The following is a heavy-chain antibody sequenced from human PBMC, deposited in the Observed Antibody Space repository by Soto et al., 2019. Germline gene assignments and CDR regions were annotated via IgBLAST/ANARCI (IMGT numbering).Heavy chain of an antibody. V-gene: IGHV3-13*01. CDR3: VRTRVNRIAAAGAYWIDS. Sequence: EVQLVESGGGLVQPGGSLRLSCAASGFTLSDYEMHWVRQLTGKGLEWVSAIATAGDTFYSGSVKGRFTISRENAKNSLYLQMNSLRVEDTAVYYCVRTRVNRIAAAGAYWIDSWGQGTLVTVSS. CDR2: IATAGDT. D-gene: IGHD6-13*01. J-gene: IGHJ5*01. CDR1: GFTLSDYE.